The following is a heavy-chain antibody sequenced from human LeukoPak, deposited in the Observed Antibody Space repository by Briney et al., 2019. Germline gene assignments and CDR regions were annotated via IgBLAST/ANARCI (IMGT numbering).Heavy chain of an antibody. CDR2: IYYSGST. V-gene: IGHV4-30-4*01. CDR3: ARAFDDSSGYPQDI. Sequence: PSQTLSLTCTVSGGSISSGDYYWSWIRQPPGKGLEWIGYIYYSGSTHYNPSLKSRVTISVDTSKNQFSLKLSSVTAADTAVYYCARAFDDSSGYPQDIWGQGTMVTVSS. D-gene: IGHD3-22*01. J-gene: IGHJ3*02. CDR1: GGSISSGDYY.